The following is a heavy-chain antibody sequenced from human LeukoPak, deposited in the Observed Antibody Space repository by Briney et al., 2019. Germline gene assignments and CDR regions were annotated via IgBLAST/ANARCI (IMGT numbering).Heavy chain of an antibody. J-gene: IGHJ4*02. Sequence: GGSLRLSCAASGFTFSSYWMSWVRQAPGKGLEWVSSISIGSSPYTYYADSLKGRFTISRDNAKNSVCLQMNSLRPEDTAVYYCASYTLWYGDSWGQGTLVTVSS. CDR3: ASYTLWYGDS. CDR2: ISIGSSPYT. V-gene: IGHV3-21*06. CDR1: GFTFSSYW. D-gene: IGHD3-10*01.